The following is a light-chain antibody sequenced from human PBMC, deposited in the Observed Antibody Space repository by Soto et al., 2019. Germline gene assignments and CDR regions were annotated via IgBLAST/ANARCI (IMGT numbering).Light chain of an antibody. CDR2: EVS. CDR1: SSDVGGYNY. Sequence: QSALTQPGAVSGSPGQSITISCTGTSSDVGGYNYVSWSQQHPGKAPQLMIYEVSNRPSGVSNRFSGSKSGNTASLTISGLQAEDDADYYCSSYTTSSTYVFGTGTKLTV. V-gene: IGLV2-14*01. J-gene: IGLJ1*01. CDR3: SSYTTSSTYV.